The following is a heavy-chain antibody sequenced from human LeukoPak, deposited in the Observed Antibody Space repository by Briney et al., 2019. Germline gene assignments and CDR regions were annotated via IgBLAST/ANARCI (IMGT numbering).Heavy chain of an antibody. D-gene: IGHD1-26*01. CDR3: ARDGVGATSDQH. CDR1: GGTFNNSA. Sequence: SVKVSCKTSGGTFNNSAISWVRQAPGQGLEWMGRIIPIFGTANYAQKFQGRVTITTDESTSTAYMELSSLRSEDTAVYYCARDGVGATSDQHWGQGTLVTVSS. V-gene: IGHV1-69*05. CDR2: IIPIFGTA. J-gene: IGHJ1*01.